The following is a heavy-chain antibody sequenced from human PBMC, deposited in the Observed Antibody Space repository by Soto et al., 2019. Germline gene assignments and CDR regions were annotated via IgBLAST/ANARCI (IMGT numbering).Heavy chain of an antibody. Sequence: GESLKISCKGSGYSFTSYWIGWVRQMPGKGLEWMGIIYPGDSDTRYSPSFQGQVTISADKSISTAYLQWSSLKASDTAMYYCARLWFRSDDILTGYTHYYGMDVWGQGTTVTVSS. D-gene: IGHD3-9*01. V-gene: IGHV5-51*01. CDR3: ARLWFRSDDILTGYTHYYGMDV. J-gene: IGHJ6*02. CDR1: GYSFTSYW. CDR2: IYPGDSDT.